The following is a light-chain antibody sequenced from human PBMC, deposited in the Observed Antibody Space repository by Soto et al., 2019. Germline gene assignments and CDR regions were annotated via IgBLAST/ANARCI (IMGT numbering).Light chain of an antibody. CDR1: QGISNY. CDR2: AAS. J-gene: IGKJ4*01. Sequence: DIQMTQSPSSLSASVGDRVTITCRARQGISNYLAWYQQKPGKVPKLLIYAASTLQSGVPSRFSGSGSGTDFTLTISRLQPEDVATYYCQKDNSAPLTFGGGTKVEIK. CDR3: QKDNSAPLT. V-gene: IGKV1-27*01.